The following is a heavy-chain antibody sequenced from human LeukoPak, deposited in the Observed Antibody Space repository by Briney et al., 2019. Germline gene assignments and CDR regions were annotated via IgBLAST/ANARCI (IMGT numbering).Heavy chain of an antibody. CDR1: GYSFTSYW. V-gene: IGHV5-51*01. D-gene: IGHD3-9*01. Sequence: GESLKISCKGSGYSFTSYWIGWGPQMPGKGLEGMGIIYPVDSDTRYSPSFQGQVTISADKSISTAYLQWSSLKASDTALYYCATFDWLFYLDYWGQGTLVTVSS. CDR3: ATFDWLFYLDY. J-gene: IGHJ4*02. CDR2: IYPVDSDT.